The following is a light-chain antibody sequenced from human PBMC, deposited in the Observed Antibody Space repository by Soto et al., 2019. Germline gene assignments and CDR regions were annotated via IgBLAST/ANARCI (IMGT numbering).Light chain of an antibody. CDR2: SAS. CDR1: QTINNY. CDR3: QQCSSSPLT. J-gene: IGKJ2*01. Sequence: DIQMTQSPSSLSASLGDRVTITCRASQTINNYLHWYQQRPGKAPKLLIYSASSLQTGVPPRFSGSGSGTHFTLTISSPQPEDFAVYYCQQCSSSPLTFGQGTIVEIK. V-gene: IGKV1-39*01.